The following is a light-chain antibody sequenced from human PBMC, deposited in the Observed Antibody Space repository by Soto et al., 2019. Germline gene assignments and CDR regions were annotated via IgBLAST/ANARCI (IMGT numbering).Light chain of an antibody. CDR3: LQYGNPPQT. J-gene: IGKJ1*01. CDR1: QSVRSSY. Sequence: ETVLTQSPGTLSLTPGERVTLSCRASQSVRSSYLAWYQQKPGQAPRLLIYGASGRATGIPDRFSGSGSGTDFTLTISRLEPDDFAVYYCLQYGNPPQTFGQGTKVEIK. CDR2: GAS. V-gene: IGKV3-20*01.